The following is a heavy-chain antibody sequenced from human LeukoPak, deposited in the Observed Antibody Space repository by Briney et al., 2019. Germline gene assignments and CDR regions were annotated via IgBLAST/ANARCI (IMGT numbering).Heavy chain of an antibody. D-gene: IGHD3-10*01. CDR3: ARDNYGSGSYYNY. J-gene: IGHJ4*02. Sequence: GASVKVSCTASGYIFTDYSMHWVRQAPGQGLEWMGWINPNNGGTKYAQKFQGRVTMTRDTSISAAYMELGRLRSDDTAVYYCARDNYGSGSYYNYWGQGTPVTVSS. CDR2: INPNNGGT. CDR1: GYIFTDYS. V-gene: IGHV1-2*02.